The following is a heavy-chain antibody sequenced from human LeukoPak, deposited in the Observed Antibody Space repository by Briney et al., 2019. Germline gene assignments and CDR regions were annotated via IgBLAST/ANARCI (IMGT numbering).Heavy chain of an antibody. CDR1: AFTFSSYA. CDR3: ARVKVGTTYWFDP. J-gene: IGHJ5*02. CDR2: IYSGGST. D-gene: IGHD1-26*01. V-gene: IGHV3-66*01. Sequence: GGSLRLSCAASAFTFSSYAMSWVRQAPGKGLEWVSVIYSGGSTYYADSVKGRFTISRDNSKNTVYLQMNSLRVEDTAVYYCARVKVGTTYWFDPWGQGTLVTVSS.